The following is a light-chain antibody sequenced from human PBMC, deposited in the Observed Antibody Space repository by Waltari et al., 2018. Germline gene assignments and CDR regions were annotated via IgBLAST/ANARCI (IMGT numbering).Light chain of an antibody. J-gene: IGKJ4*01. CDR1: QSVRSS. V-gene: IGKV1-9*01. CDR3: QQFDIYPIT. Sequence: DIQLTQSPSFLSASVGDRFTITCRARQSVRSSLTWYQLKPGKATMLLIYAASTLQAGVPSRFSASGSGTDFTFTISSLQPEDFAIYYCQQFDIYPITFGWGTKVEIK. CDR2: AAS.